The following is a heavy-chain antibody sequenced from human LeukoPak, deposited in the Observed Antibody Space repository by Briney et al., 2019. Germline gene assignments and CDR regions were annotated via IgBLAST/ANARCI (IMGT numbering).Heavy chain of an antibody. CDR2: IYYSGST. J-gene: IGHJ3*02. D-gene: IGHD3-10*01. V-gene: IGHV4-39*01. CDR3: ARWGGRLDAFDI. CDR1: GGSISSSSYY. Sequence: PSETLSLTCTVSGGSISSSSYYWGWIRQPPGKGLEWIGSIYYSGSTYYNPSLKSRVTISVDTSKNQFSLKLSSVTAADTAVYYCARWGGRLDAFDIWGQGTMVTVSS.